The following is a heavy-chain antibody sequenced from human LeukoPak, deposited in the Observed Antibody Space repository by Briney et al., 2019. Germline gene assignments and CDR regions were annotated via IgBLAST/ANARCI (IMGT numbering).Heavy chain of an antibody. CDR1: GGSIISDY. V-gene: IGHV4-59*01. CDR2: IYYSGST. D-gene: IGHD3-22*01. CDR3: ARDPGYYDSSGYYRDAFDI. J-gene: IGHJ3*02. Sequence: SETLSLTCTVSGGSIISDYWSCIRQPPGKGLEGIGYIYYSGSTTYNPPSERRVTISVDTSKNQFSLKLSSVTAADTAVYYCARDPGYYDSSGYYRDAFDIWGQGTMVTVSS.